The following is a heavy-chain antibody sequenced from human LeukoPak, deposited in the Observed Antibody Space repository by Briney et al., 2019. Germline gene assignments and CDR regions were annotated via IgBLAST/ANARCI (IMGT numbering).Heavy chain of an antibody. CDR1: GGSISSGDDY. CDR3: ARDYYDSSGYYYGYDY. V-gene: IGHV4-30-4*08. CDR2: MYDSGST. D-gene: IGHD3-22*01. J-gene: IGHJ4*02. Sequence: PSETLSLTCTVSGGSISSGDDYWGWIRQPPGKGLEWIGYMYDSGSTYYNPARKSRFTISVNTSKNQFSLKLSSVTAPDTAVYYCARDYYDSSGYYYGYDYWGQGTLVTVSS.